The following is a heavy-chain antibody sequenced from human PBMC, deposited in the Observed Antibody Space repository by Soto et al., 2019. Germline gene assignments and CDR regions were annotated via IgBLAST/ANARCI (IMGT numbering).Heavy chain of an antibody. CDR2: ISYDGSNK. D-gene: IGHD3-3*01. CDR3: AKGHYDFWSGYYVYYYYGMDV. V-gene: IGHV3-30*18. Sequence: AGGSLRLSCAASGFTFSSYGMHWVRQAPGKGLEWVAVISYDGSNKYYVDSVKGRFTISRDNSKNTLYLQMNSLRAEDTAVYYCAKGHYDFWSGYYVYYYYGMDVWGQGTTVTVSS. CDR1: GFTFSSYG. J-gene: IGHJ6*02.